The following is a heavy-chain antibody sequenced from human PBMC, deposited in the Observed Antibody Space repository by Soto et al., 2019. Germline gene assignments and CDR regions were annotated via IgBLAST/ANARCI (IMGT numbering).Heavy chain of an antibody. Sequence: SETLSLTCTASGVFIWGWIRQSPDKGLEWIGYIYNSGRYNYNPSLESRLTISIDTSKNQFSLRLASVTAADTAVYYCARTLPNRQLFDSWSQGTLVTVSS. D-gene: IGHD1-1*01. CDR1: GVFI. V-gene: IGHV4-4*09. J-gene: IGHJ4*02. CDR2: IYNSGRY. CDR3: ARTLPNRQLFDS.